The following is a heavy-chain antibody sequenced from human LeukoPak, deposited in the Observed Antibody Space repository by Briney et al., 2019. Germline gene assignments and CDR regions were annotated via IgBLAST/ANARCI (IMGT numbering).Heavy chain of an antibody. CDR3: ARPPSHNENDY. CDR1: GYSITNYW. D-gene: IGHD1-1*01. V-gene: IGHV5-51*01. J-gene: IGHJ4*02. Sequence: GALLLISCNGSGYSITNYWICWRRPIPGEGLEWMGIIYPGDSDTRYHPSLQGQVTISADKSISTAYLQWSSLKASDTAMYYCARPPSHNENDYWGQGDLISVSS. CDR2: IYPGDSDT.